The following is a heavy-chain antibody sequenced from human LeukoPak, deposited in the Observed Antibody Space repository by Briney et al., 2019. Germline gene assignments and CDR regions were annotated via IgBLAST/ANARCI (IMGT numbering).Heavy chain of an antibody. CDR3: AKDEVVVVPAAWLDY. D-gene: IGHD2-2*01. J-gene: IGHJ4*02. CDR2: ISYDGSNK. CDR1: GFTFSSYA. V-gene: IGHV3-30*18. Sequence: PGRSLRLSCAASGFTFSSYAMHWVRQAPGKGLEWVAVISYDGSNKYYADSVKGRFTISRDSSKNTLYLQMNSLRADDTAVYYCAKDEVVVVPAAWLDYWGQGTLVTVSS.